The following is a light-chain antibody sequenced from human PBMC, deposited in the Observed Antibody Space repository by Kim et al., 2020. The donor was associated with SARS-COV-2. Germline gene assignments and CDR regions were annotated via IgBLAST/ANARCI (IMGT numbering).Light chain of an antibody. CDR3: QQYNSYPWT. CDR2: KAS. Sequence: ASGGDRVNITCRASQSISSWLAWYQQKPGKAPKVLIYKASSLESGVPSRFSGSGSGTEFTLTISSLQPDDFATYYCQQYNSYPWTFGQGTKVEIK. V-gene: IGKV1-5*03. J-gene: IGKJ1*01. CDR1: QSISSW.